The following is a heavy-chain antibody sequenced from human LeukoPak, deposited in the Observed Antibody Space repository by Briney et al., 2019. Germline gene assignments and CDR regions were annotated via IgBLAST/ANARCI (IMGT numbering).Heavy chain of an antibody. CDR2: SYYTGIA. CDR1: GVTFSHYA. CDR3: ASGLIYCGFRAFDI. V-gene: IGHV4-59*01. D-gene: IGHD5/OR15-5a*01. J-gene: IGHJ3*02. Sequence: SETLSLTCTASGVTFSHYAMTWVRQPPGKGLEWIGYSYYTGIAYYNPSLKSRVTISVDTSRNQFSLKMTYVTAADYGAKDAASGLIYCGFRAFDIWGQGTMVTVSS.